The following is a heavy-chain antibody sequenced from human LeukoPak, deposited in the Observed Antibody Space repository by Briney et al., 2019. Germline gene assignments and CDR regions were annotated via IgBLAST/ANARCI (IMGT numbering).Heavy chain of an antibody. J-gene: IGHJ4*02. CDR2: ISSSRSII. D-gene: IGHD3-9*01. V-gene: IGHV3-48*04. Sequence: GGSLRLSCAASGFTFSSYSMNWVRQAPGKGLEWVSYISSSRSIIYYADSVKGRFTISRDNAKNSLYLQMNSLRAEDTAVYYCASYYDILTGYYNPSYWGQGALVTVSS. CDR1: GFTFSSYS. CDR3: ASYYDILTGYYNPSY.